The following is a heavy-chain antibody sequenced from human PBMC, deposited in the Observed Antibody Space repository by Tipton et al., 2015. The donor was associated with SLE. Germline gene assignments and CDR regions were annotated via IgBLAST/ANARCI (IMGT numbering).Heavy chain of an antibody. CDR3: AREGYHGAFDI. CDR1: GFAFITYS. V-gene: IGHV3-21*01. J-gene: IGHJ3*02. CDR2: ISSSSSYI. D-gene: IGHD5-12*01. Sequence: SLRLSCAASGFAFITYSMNWVRQAPGKGLEWVSSISSSSSYIYYADSVKGRFTISRDNAKNSLYLQMNSLRAEDTAVYYCAREGYHGAFDIWGQGTMVTVSS.